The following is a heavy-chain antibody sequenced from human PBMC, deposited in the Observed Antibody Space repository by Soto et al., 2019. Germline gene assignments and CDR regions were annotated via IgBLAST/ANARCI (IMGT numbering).Heavy chain of an antibody. CDR2: IYYSGST. CDR1: GGSISSSSYY. V-gene: IGHV4-39*01. J-gene: IGHJ4*02. Sequence: QLQLQESGPGLVKPSETLSLTCTVSGGSISSSSYYWGWIRQPPGKGLEWIGSIYYSGSTYYNPAPKSRVTISVDTSKNQFSRKVSSVTAADTAVYYCARHISVWSGYYFDYWGQGTLVTVSS. D-gene: IGHD3-3*01. CDR3: ARHISVWSGYYFDY.